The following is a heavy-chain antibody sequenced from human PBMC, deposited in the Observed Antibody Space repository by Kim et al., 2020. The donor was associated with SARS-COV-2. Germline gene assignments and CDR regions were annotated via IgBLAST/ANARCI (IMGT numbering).Heavy chain of an antibody. V-gene: IGHV3-30*18. J-gene: IGHJ4*02. CDR1: GFTFSSYG. CDR2: ISYDGSNK. D-gene: IGHD3-22*01. CDR3: AKDRMIVVAPSHLDY. Sequence: GGSLRLSCAASGFTFSSYGMHWVRQAPGKGLEWVAVISYDGSNKYYADSVKGRFTISRDNSKNTLYLQMNSLRAEDTAVYYCAKDRMIVVAPSHLDYWGQGTLVTVSS.